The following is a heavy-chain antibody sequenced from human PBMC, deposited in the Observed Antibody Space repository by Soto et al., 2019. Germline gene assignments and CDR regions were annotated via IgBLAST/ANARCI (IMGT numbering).Heavy chain of an antibody. J-gene: IGHJ6*02. V-gene: IGHV3-33*01. CDR2: IWYDGINK. Sequence: QVQLVESGGGVVQPGRSLRLSCAASGFTFSNNGMHWVRHAPGKGLEWVAVIWYDGINKYYADSVKGRFIISRDNSKNTVYLQMNSLRAEDTAVYYCARDRVQMVDGLDVWGQGTTVTVSS. CDR1: GFTFSNNG. CDR3: ARDRVQMVDGLDV. D-gene: IGHD2-15*01.